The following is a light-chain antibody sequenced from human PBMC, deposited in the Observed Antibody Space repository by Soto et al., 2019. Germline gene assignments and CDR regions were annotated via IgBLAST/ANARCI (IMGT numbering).Light chain of an antibody. V-gene: IGKV1-5*01. CDR1: QSISSW. CDR3: QQLNSYPLT. Sequence: DIQLTQSPSTLFASVGDRVPITCRASQSISSWLAWYQQKPGKAPDLLIYAASTLQSGVPSRFSGSGSGTDFTLTISSLQPEDFATYYCQQLNSYPLTFGGGTKVDIK. J-gene: IGKJ4*02. CDR2: AAS.